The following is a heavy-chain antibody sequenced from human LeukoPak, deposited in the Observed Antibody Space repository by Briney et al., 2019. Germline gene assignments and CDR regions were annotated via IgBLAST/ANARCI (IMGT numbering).Heavy chain of an antibody. CDR3: AREDRYSYHF. J-gene: IGHJ4*02. CDR1: GFTFTDYY. Sequence: ASVKVSCKASGFTFTDYYMHWVRQAPGQGLEWMGWINPNSGGTNYAQKFQGRVSMTRDTSIRTAYMELSSLRSDDTAVYYCAREDRYSYHFWGQETLVTVSS. D-gene: IGHD5-18*01. V-gene: IGHV1-2*02. CDR2: INPNSGGT.